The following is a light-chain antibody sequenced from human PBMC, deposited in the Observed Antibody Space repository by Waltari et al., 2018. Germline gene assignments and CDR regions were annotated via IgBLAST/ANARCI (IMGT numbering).Light chain of an antibody. CDR2: DAS. CDR3: QQRSTWPIT. J-gene: IGKJ5*01. Sequence: EIVLTQSPATLSLSPGERATLSCRASQSVSSYLAWYQQKPGRAPRLLIYDASSRATGIPARFSVSGSGTDFTLTITSLEPEDFAVYYCQQRSTWPITFGQGTRLEIK. CDR1: QSVSSY. V-gene: IGKV3-11*01.